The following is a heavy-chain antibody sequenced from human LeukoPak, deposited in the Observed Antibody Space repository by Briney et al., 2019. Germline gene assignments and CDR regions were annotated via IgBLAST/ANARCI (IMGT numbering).Heavy chain of an antibody. Sequence: GESLRLSCAASGFTFSDLGMHWVRQAPGKGLEWVAFIRYDGSTRSYADSVKGRFTISRDNSKNTLYLQMTSLRPEDTALYYCVSQDGHTFLDAFDIWGQGTLLIVSS. V-gene: IGHV3-30*02. D-gene: IGHD5-24*01. CDR3: VSQDGHTFLDAFDI. CDR2: IRYDGSTR. J-gene: IGHJ3*02. CDR1: GFTFSDLG.